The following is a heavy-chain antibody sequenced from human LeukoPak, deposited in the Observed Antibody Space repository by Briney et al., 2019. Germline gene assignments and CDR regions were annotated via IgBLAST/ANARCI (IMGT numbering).Heavy chain of an antibody. CDR3: ARDQRYCSSSSCPWEPFDY. V-gene: IGHV3-7*05. J-gene: IGHJ4*02. CDR2: IKQDGSEK. Sequence: GGSLRLSCAASGFTFSSYWMSWVRQAPGKGLEWVANIKQDGSEKYYVDSVKGRFTISRGSAKNSLYLQMNSLRAEDTAVYYCARDQRYCSSSSCPWEPFDYWGQGTLVTVSS. D-gene: IGHD2-2*01. CDR1: GFTFSSYW.